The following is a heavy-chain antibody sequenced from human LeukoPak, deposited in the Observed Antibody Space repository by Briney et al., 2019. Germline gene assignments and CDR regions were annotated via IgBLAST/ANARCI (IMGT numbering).Heavy chain of an antibody. CDR3: AKRREGPYAFDI. CDR2: IYYSGNT. Sequence: SETLSLTCAVYGESFSGYYWGWIRQPPGKGLEWIGSIYYSGNTYYNPSLKSRVTISVDTSKNQFSLKLSSVTAADTAVYYCAKRREGPYAFDIWGQGTMVTVSS. D-gene: IGHD5-24*01. CDR1: GESFSGYY. V-gene: IGHV4-39*01. J-gene: IGHJ3*02.